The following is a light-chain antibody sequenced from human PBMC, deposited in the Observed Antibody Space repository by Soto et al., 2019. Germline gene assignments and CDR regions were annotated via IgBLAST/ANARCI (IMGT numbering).Light chain of an antibody. CDR1: QSVGNY. Sequence: NVLTQSPGTLSLSPGERATLSCSASQSVGNYLAWYQHKPGQAPRLLIYDASNRATGIPARFSGSGSGTDFTLTISSLEPEDFAVYYCQQRSSWPIAFGPGTRLEIK. CDR3: QQRSSWPIA. CDR2: DAS. J-gene: IGKJ5*01. V-gene: IGKV3-11*01.